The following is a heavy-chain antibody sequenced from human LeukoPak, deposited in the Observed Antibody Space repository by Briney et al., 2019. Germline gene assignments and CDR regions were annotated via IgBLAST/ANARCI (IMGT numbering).Heavy chain of an antibody. CDR2: IIPIFGTA. CDR3: ASYTYYYGSGRYHFDY. Sequence: ASVKVSCKASGGTFSSYAISWVRQAPGQGLEWMGGIIPIFGTANYAQKFQGRVTITTDESTSTAYMELSSLRSEDTAVYYCASYTYYYGSGRYHFDYWGQGTLVTVSS. V-gene: IGHV1-69*05. J-gene: IGHJ4*02. CDR1: GGTFSSYA. D-gene: IGHD3-10*01.